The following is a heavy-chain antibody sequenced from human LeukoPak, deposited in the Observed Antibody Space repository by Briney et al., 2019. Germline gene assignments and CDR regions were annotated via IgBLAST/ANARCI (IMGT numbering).Heavy chain of an antibody. CDR2: IWYDGSSK. CDR3: ARSQSSSLIDY. V-gene: IGHV3-33*01. CDR1: GFSFSAYG. J-gene: IGHJ4*02. D-gene: IGHD6-13*01. Sequence: SGGSLRLSCAASGFSFSAYGVHWVRQAPGKGLEWVAVIWYDGSSKDYADSVKGRFTLSRDNSKNTLYLQMNSLTVEDTAAYYCARSQSSSLIDYWGQGTLVTVSS.